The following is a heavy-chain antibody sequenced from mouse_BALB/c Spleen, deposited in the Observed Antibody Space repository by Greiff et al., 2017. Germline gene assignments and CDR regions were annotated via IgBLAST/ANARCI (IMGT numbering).Heavy chain of an antibody. CDR3: ARSHYYGSSWYFDV. CDR1: GYTFTSYY. J-gene: IGHJ1*01. CDR2: IYPGNVNT. D-gene: IGHD1-1*01. V-gene: IGHV1S56*01. Sequence: QVQLQQSGPELVKPGASVRISCKASGYTFTSYYIHWVKQRPGQGLEWIGWIYPGNVNTKYNEKFKGKATLTADKSSSTAYMQLSSLTSEDSAVYFCARSHYYGSSWYFDVWGAGTTVTVSS.